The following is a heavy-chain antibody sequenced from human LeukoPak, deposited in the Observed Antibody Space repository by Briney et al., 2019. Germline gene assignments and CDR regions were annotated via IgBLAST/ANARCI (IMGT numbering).Heavy chain of an antibody. V-gene: IGHV3-30-3*01. Sequence: GGSXXLSXAASGFTFSSYAMHWVRQAPGKGLEXVAXISYDGSNKYYADSVKGRFTISRDNSKNTLYLQMNSLRAEDTAVYYCAKERTDYYDSSGSLDYWGQGTLVTVSS. CDR2: ISYDGSNK. CDR3: AKERTDYYDSSGSLDY. J-gene: IGHJ4*02. CDR1: GFTFSSYA. D-gene: IGHD3-22*01.